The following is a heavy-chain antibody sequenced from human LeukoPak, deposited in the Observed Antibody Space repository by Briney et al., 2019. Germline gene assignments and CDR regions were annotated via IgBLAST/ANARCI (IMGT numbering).Heavy chain of an antibody. D-gene: IGHD3-10*01. CDR1: GGSFSGYY. Sequence: KPSETLSLTCAVYGGSFSGYYWSWTRQPPGKGLEWIGEINHSGSTNYNPSLKSRVTISVDTSKNQFSLKLSSVTAADTAVYYCASLYYYGSGKEYNWFDPWGQGTLVTVSS. CDR2: INHSGST. J-gene: IGHJ5*02. V-gene: IGHV4-34*01. CDR3: ASLYYYGSGKEYNWFDP.